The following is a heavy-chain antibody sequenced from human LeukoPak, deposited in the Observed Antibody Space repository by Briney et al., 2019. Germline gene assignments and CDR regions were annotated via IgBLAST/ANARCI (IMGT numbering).Heavy chain of an antibody. J-gene: IGHJ4*02. CDR2: TYYSGST. CDR1: GGSISSGDYY. V-gene: IGHV4-30-4*01. CDR3: ARYCSSTSAKNFDY. D-gene: IGHD2-2*01. Sequence: PSQTLSLTCTVSGGSISSGDYYWSWIRQPPGKGLEWIGYTYYSGSTYYNPSLKSRVTISVDTSKNQFSLKLSSVTAADTAVYYCARYCSSTSAKNFDYWGQGTLVTVSS.